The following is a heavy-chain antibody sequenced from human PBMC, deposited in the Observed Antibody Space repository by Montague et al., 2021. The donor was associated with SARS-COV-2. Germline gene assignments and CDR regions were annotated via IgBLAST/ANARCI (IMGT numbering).Heavy chain of an antibody. CDR1: GFSFSSYA. D-gene: IGHD4-23*01. Sequence: SLRLSCAASGFSFSSYAMHWVRQPPGKGLEWLAVISFDGNDRYYAGSLRGRFTISRDNSKDTLYLQLTDLRSDDTGVYYCARVAQLLLGNPQNLFDPWGQGTLVTVS. CDR3: ARVAQLLLGNPQNLFDP. CDR2: ISFDGNDR. V-gene: IGHV3-30-3*01. J-gene: IGHJ5*02.